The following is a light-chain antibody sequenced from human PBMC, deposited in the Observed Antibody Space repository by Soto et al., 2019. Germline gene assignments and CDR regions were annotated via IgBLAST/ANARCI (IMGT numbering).Light chain of an antibody. Sequence: QSVLTQPASLSAFPGQTITISCTGTRNDIGDSHFVSWYQQYPDKAPKLIIFEVNGRPSGVSDRFVGSKSGNTASLTISGLQPEDEADYYCSSRSSITTVVFGGGTKVTVL. CDR1: RNDIGDSHF. J-gene: IGLJ2*01. CDR3: SSRSSITTVV. V-gene: IGLV2-14*03. CDR2: EVN.